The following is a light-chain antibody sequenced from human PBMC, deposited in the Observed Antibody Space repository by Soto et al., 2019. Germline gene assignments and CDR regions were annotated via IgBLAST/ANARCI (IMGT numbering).Light chain of an antibody. CDR3: RSYTSSSTLV. Sequence: QSVLTQPASVSGSPGQSITISCTGTSSDVGGYNYVSWYQQHPGKAPTLMIYDVSNRPSRVSNRFSGSKSGNTPSLTISGLQAEDEANYYCRSYTSSSTLVFGGGTKLTVL. CDR2: DVS. V-gene: IGLV2-14*01. CDR1: SSDVGGYNY. J-gene: IGLJ2*01.